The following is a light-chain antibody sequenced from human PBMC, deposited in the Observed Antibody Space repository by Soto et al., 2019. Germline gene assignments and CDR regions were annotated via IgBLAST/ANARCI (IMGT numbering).Light chain of an antibody. Sequence: QSVLTQPASVSGSPGQSITISCTGTSSDVGGYNYVSWYQQQPGKAPKLMIYDVSNRPSGVSNRFSDSKSGNTASLTISGLQAEDEADYCCSLYTSSSTLLYVFGTGTQLTV. CDR1: SSDVGGYNY. CDR3: SLYTSSSTLLYV. J-gene: IGLJ1*01. V-gene: IGLV2-14*01. CDR2: DVS.